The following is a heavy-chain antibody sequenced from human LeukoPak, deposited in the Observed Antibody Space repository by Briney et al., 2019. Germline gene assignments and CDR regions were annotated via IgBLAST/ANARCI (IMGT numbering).Heavy chain of an antibody. V-gene: IGHV6-1*01. CDR3: ARVESSGWYSVYYYGMDV. J-gene: IGHJ6*02. CDR2: TYYRSKWYN. D-gene: IGHD6-19*01. Sequence: SQTLSLTCAISGDSVSSNSAAWNWIRQSPSRGLEWLGRTYYRSKWYNDYAVSVKSRITINPDTSKNQFSLQLNSVTPEDTAVYYCARVESSGWYSVYYYGMDVWGQGTTVTVSS. CDR1: GDSVSSNSAA.